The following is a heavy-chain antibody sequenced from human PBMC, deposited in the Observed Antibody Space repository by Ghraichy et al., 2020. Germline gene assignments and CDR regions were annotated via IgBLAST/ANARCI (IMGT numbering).Heavy chain of an antibody. V-gene: IGHV3-48*03. Sequence: GGSLRLSCAASGFTFSSYEVNWVRQAPGKGLEWVSYISSSGSTIKYADSVKGRFTISRDNAKNSLYLQMNSLRAEDTAVYYCARDKDGERTFDYWGQGTLFTVSS. J-gene: IGHJ4*02. CDR2: ISSSGSTI. D-gene: IGHD2-21*01. CDR1: GFTFSSYE. CDR3: ARDKDGERTFDY.